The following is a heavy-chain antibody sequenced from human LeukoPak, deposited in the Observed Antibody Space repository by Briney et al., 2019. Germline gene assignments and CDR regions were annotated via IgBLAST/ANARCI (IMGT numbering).Heavy chain of an antibody. CDR3: ARKEWLRHQFIDY. CDR1: GGSISSGDYY. Sequence: PSETLSLTCTVSGGSISSGDYYWSWIRQPPGKGLEWIGYIYYSGSTCYNPSLKSRVTISVDTSKNQFSLKLSSVTAADTAVYYCARKEWLRHQFIDYWGQGTLVTVSS. D-gene: IGHD5-12*01. J-gene: IGHJ4*02. CDR2: IYYSGST. V-gene: IGHV4-30-4*01.